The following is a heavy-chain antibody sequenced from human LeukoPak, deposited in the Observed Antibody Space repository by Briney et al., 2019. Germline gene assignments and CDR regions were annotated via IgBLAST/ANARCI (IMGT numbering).Heavy chain of an antibody. CDR1: GDTVSSNAAT. D-gene: IGHD2-8*01. CDR3: ARALGVISDY. Sequence: SQTLSLTCAISGDTVSSNAATWNWIRQSPSRGLEWLGRTYYRSKWSNDYALSLKSRLTVNPDTSKNQFSLHLNSVTPEDTAVYYCARALGVISDYWGQGILVTVSS. CDR2: TYYRSKWSN. V-gene: IGHV6-1*01. J-gene: IGHJ4*02.